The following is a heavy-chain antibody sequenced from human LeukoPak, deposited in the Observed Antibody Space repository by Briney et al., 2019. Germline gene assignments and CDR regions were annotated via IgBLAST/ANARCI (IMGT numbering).Heavy chain of an antibody. J-gene: IGHJ6*02. D-gene: IGHD1-7*01. V-gene: IGHV1-18*01. CDR3: ARDGTLNYRYYYYGMDV. CDR2: ISAYNGNT. CDR1: GYTFTSYG. Sequence: ASVKVSRKASGYTFTSYGINWVRQAPGQGLEWMGWISAYNGNTNYAQKLQGRVTMTTDTSTSTAYMELRSLRSDDTAVYYCARDGTLNYRYYYYGMDVRGQGTTVTVSS.